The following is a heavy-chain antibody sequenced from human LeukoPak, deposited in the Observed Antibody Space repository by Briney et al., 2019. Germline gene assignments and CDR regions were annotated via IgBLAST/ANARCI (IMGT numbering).Heavy chain of an antibody. Sequence: SETLSLTCTVSGVSISSGGYYWSWIRQHPGKGLEWIGYIYYSGSTYYNPSLKSRVTISVDTSKNQFSLKLSSVTAADTAVYYCARETTVTDRAFDYWGQGTLVTVSS. CDR2: IYYSGST. CDR1: GVSISSGGYY. CDR3: ARETTVTDRAFDY. V-gene: IGHV4-31*03. D-gene: IGHD4-17*01. J-gene: IGHJ4*02.